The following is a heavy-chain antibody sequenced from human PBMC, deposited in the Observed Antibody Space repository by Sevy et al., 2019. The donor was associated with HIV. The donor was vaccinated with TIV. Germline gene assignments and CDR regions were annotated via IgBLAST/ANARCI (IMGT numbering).Heavy chain of an antibody. V-gene: IGHV3-15*01. CDR3: ITYPRITTTGTGGFDP. Sequence: GGSLRLSCAASGFTFSDAWMGWVRQAAGKGLECVGHIKSKSDGGTVEHAAPVKGRFTISSDDSKDTLYLQMNGLKTEDTAVYFCITYPRITTTGTGGFDPWGQGTLVTVSS. CDR2: IKSKSDGGTV. D-gene: IGHD6-13*01. J-gene: IGHJ5*02. CDR1: GFTFSDAW.